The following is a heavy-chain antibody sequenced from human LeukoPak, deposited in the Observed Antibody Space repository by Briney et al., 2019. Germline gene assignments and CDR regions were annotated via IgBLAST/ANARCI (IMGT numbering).Heavy chain of an antibody. CDR3: ARDAGGGYSYGTVYGMDV. D-gene: IGHD5-18*01. CDR1: GFTVSSNY. CDR2: IYSGGST. J-gene: IGHJ6*02. V-gene: IGHV3-66*01. Sequence: GGSLRLSCAASGFTVSSNYTSWVRQAPGKGLEWVSVIYSGGSTYYADSVKGRFTISRDNSKNTLYLQMNSLRAEDTAVYYCARDAGGGYSYGTVYGMDVWGQGTTVTVSS.